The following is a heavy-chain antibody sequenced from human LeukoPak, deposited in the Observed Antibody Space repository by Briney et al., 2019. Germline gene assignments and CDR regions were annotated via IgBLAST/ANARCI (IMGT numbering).Heavy chain of an antibody. D-gene: IGHD5-12*01. Sequence: SETLSLTCAVYGGSFSGYYWSWIRQPPGKGLEWIGEINHSGSTNYNPSLKSRVTISVDTSKNQFSPKLSSVTAADTAVYYCARAGDGWWLRLGKGYYYMDVWGKGTTVTVSS. J-gene: IGHJ6*03. CDR1: GGSFSGYY. CDR3: ARAGDGWWLRLGKGYYYMDV. CDR2: INHSGST. V-gene: IGHV4-34*01.